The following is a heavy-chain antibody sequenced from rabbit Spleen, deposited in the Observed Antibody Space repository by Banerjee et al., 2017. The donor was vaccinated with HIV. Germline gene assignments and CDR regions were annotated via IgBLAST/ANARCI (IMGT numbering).Heavy chain of an antibody. Sequence: QEQLVESGGGLVQPEGSLTLTCKASGFSFSDRDVMCWVRQAPGKGLEWIACINASTGKPVYATWASGRFTISRTSSTTVTLRMTSLTAADTATYFCLRDRANIGGDYGPYYFDLWGQGTLVTVS. CDR2: INASTGKP. CDR3: LRDRANIGGDYGPYYFDL. CDR1: GFSFSDRDV. D-gene: IGHD2-1*01. J-gene: IGHJ4*01. V-gene: IGHV1S45*01.